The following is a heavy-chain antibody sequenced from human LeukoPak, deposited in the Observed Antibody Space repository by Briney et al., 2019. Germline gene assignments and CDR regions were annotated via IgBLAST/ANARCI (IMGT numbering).Heavy chain of an antibody. V-gene: IGHV3-30*04. J-gene: IGHJ4*02. CDR2: ISYDGSNK. CDR3: ARGGYSSSWYEDY. Sequence: GRSLRLSCAASGFTFSSYAMHWVRQAPGKGLEWVAVISYDGSNKYYADSVKGRFTISRDNSKNTLYLQMNSLRAEDTAVYYCARGGYSSSWYEDYWGQGTLVTVSS. CDR1: GFTFSSYA. D-gene: IGHD6-13*01.